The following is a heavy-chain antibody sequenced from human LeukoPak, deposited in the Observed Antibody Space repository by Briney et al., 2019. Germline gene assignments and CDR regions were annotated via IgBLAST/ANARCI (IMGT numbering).Heavy chain of an antibody. J-gene: IGHJ6*02. Sequence: ASVKVSCKASGYTFTGYYMHWVRQAPGQGLEWMGRIIPILGIANYAQKFQGRVTITADKSTSTAYMELSSLRSEDTAVYYCARDTVKGQQWLADYYYYGMDVWGQGTTVTVSS. CDR2: IIPILGIA. CDR1: GYTFTGYY. D-gene: IGHD6-19*01. V-gene: IGHV1-69*04. CDR3: ARDTVKGQQWLADYYYYGMDV.